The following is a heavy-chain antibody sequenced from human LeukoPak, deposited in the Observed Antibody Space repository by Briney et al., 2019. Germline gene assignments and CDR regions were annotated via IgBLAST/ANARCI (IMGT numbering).Heavy chain of an antibody. V-gene: IGHV3-30*18. CDR2: ISYDGSNK. CDR3: AKGGYYYDSSGYQDFDY. D-gene: IGHD3-22*01. CDR1: GSTFSSYG. J-gene: IGHJ4*02. Sequence: GGSLRLSCAASGSTFSSYGMHWVRQAPGKGLEWVAVISYDGSNKYYADSVKGRFTISRDNSKNTLYLQMNSLRAEDTAVYYCAKGGYYYDSSGYQDFDYWGQGTLVTVSS.